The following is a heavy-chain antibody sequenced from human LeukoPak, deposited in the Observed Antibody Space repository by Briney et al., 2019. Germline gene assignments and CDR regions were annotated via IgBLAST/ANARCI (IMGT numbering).Heavy chain of an antibody. Sequence: GSLRLSCAASGFTFSSYAMSWVRQPPGKGLEWIGEINHSGSTNYNPSLKSRVTISVDTSKNQFSLKLSSVTAADTAVYYCARGRGGIVGATIFIRWGQGTLVTVSS. CDR3: ARGRGGIVGATIFIR. V-gene: IGHV4-34*01. CDR2: INHSGST. CDR1: GFTFSSYA. J-gene: IGHJ4*02. D-gene: IGHD1-26*01.